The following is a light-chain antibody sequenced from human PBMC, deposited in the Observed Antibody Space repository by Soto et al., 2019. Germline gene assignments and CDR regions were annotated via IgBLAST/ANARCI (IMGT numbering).Light chain of an antibody. Sequence: DIQMTQSPSTLSASVGDRVIITCRASQNINSWLAWYQQKPGKAPNLLIYDASTLESGVPSRFSGSGSGTEFTLTISSLQPEDFATYYCQQFHSFSRTFGQGTKVEVK. CDR3: QQFHSFSRT. V-gene: IGKV1-5*01. CDR1: QNINSW. J-gene: IGKJ1*01. CDR2: DAS.